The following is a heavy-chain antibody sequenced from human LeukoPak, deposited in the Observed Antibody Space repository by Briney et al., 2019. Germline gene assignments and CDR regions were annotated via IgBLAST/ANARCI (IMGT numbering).Heavy chain of an antibody. V-gene: IGHV4-59*01. CDR1: GGSISSYY. D-gene: IGHD6-6*01. CDR2: IYFSGST. Sequence: SETLSLTCTVSGGSISSYYWSWIRQPPGKGLEWFGYIYFSGSTNYNPSLKSRVTISVDTSKNQFSLKLSSVTAADTAVYYCARALSSSPDYYYYYMDVWGKGTTVTVSS. CDR3: ARALSSSPDYYYYYMDV. J-gene: IGHJ6*03.